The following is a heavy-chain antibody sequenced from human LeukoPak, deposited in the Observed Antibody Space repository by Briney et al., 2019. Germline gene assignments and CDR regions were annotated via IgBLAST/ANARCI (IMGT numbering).Heavy chain of an antibody. CDR2: IYYSGST. Sequence: GSLRLSCAASGFTFSDYYMSWIRQPPGKGLEWIGYIYYSGSTNYNPSLKSRVTISVDTSKNQFSLKLSSVTAADTAVYYCARGGLLDYDSSGYDYWGQGTLVTVSS. CDR1: GFTFSDYY. CDR3: ARGGLLDYDSSGYDY. D-gene: IGHD3-22*01. J-gene: IGHJ4*02. V-gene: IGHV4-59*01.